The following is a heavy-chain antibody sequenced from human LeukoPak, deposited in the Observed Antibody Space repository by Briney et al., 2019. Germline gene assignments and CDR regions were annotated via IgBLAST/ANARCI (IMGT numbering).Heavy chain of an antibody. CDR1: GGSISSGGYS. D-gene: IGHD4-17*01. CDR3: ARAATVTLDY. CDR2: IYHSGST. V-gene: IGHV4-30-2*01. J-gene: IGHJ4*02. Sequence: SQTLSLTCAVSGGSISSGGYSWSWIRQPPGKGLEWIGYIYHSGSTYYNPSLKSRVTISADRSKNQFSLKLSSVTAADTAVYYCARAATVTLDYWGQGTLVTVSS.